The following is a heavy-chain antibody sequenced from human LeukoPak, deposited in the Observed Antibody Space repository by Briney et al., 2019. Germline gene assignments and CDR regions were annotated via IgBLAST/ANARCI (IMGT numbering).Heavy chain of an antibody. CDR3: ARPMYYDGSGLDY. CDR2: ISSTGRPI. J-gene: IGHJ4*02. D-gene: IGHD3-22*01. Sequence: GGSLRLSCAASAFTFNNYSMSWVRQAPGKGLEWVSYISSTGRPIYYADSVKGRFTISRDNAKNSLYLQMNSLRAEDTAVYYCARPMYYDGSGLDYWGQGTLVIVSS. CDR1: AFTFNNYS. V-gene: IGHV3-48*04.